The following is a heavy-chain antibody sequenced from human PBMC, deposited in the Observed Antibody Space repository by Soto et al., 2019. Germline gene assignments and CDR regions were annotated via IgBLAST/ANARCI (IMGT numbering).Heavy chain of an antibody. CDR1: GFNFSSYA. CDR2: ISGSGGST. V-gene: IGHV3-23*01. J-gene: IGHJ2*01. CDR3: AKDRYYYDSSGYFHWYFDL. Sequence: EVQLLESGGGLVQPGGSLRLSCAASGFNFSSYAMSWVRQAPGKGLEWVSAISGSGGSTYYADSVKGRFTISRDNSKNTLYLQMNSLRAEDTAVYYCAKDRYYYDSSGYFHWYFDLWGRGTLVTVSS. D-gene: IGHD3-22*01.